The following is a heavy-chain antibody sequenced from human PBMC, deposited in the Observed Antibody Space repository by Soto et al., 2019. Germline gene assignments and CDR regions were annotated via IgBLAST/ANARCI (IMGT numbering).Heavy chain of an antibody. J-gene: IGHJ6*02. CDR1: GFTFSSYG. V-gene: IGHV3-30*18. Sequence: QVQLVESGGGVVQPGRSLRLSCAASGFTFSSYGMRWVRQAPGKGLEWVAVISYDGSNKYYADSVKGRFTISRDNSKNTLYLQMNSLRAADTAVYYCAKDRRPNYYYGMDVWGQGTTVTVSS. D-gene: IGHD6-25*01. CDR2: ISYDGSNK. CDR3: AKDRRPNYYYGMDV.